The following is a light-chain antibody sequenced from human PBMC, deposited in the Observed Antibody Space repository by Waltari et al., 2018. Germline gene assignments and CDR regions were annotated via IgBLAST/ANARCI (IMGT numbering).Light chain of an antibody. CDR1: QGINSW. J-gene: IGKJ4*01. V-gene: IGKV1D-12*01. CDR3: QQADSFPLT. Sequence: DVHMTQSPSSVSASVGDRVTITCRASQGINSWLAWYQQKPGKAPELLIFAASSLQSGVPSRFSGSGSGTDFTLTISSLQPEDSATYYCQQADSFPLTVGGGTKVEIK. CDR2: AAS.